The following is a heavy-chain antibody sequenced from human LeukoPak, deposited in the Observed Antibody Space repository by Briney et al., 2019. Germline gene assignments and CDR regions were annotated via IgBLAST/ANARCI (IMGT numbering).Heavy chain of an antibody. Sequence: PGGSLRLSCAASGFSISNYIMNWVRQAPGKGLEWVSSISSSSGYIYYADSVKGRFTISRDNAKNSLYLQMDSLRAEDTAVYYCARAATEQLYDSSGYTPFDYWGQGTLVTVSS. CDR2: ISSSSGYI. D-gene: IGHD3-22*01. J-gene: IGHJ4*02. CDR3: ARAATEQLYDSSGYTPFDY. V-gene: IGHV3-21*01. CDR1: GFSISNYI.